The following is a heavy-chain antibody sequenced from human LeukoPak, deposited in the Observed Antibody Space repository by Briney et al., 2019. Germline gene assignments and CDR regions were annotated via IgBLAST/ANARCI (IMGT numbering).Heavy chain of an antibody. CDR3: ARDGVTMVRGEDYYYYYYMDV. V-gene: IGHV3-11*04. CDR2: ISSSGSTI. J-gene: IGHJ6*03. D-gene: IGHD3-10*01. CDR1: GFTFSDYY. Sequence: GGSLRLSCAASGFTFSDYYMSWIRQAPGKGLEWVSYISSSGSTIYYADSVKGRFTISRDNAKNSLYLQMNSLRAEDTAVYYCARDGVTMVRGEDYYYYYYMDVWGKGTTVTVSS.